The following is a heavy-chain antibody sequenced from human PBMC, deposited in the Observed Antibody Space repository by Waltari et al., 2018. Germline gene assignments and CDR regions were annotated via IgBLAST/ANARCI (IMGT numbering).Heavy chain of an antibody. V-gene: IGHV3-33*06. D-gene: IGHD1-26*01. J-gene: IGHJ3*02. CDR1: GFTFSSYG. CDR2: IWYDGSNK. CDR3: AKARRGSGSYWNDAFDI. Sequence: QVQLVESGGGVVQPGRSLRLSCAASGFTFSSYGMHWVRQAPGKGLEWVAVIWYDGSNKYYADSVKGRFTISRDNSKNTLYLQMNSLRAEDTAVYYCAKARRGSGSYWNDAFDIWGQGTMVTVSS.